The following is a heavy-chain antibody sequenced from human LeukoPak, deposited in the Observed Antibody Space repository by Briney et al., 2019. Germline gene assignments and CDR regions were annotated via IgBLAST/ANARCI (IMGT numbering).Heavy chain of an antibody. Sequence: SGGSLRLSCAASGFTFSTYNMNWIRQAPGKGLEWVSYISSSGSTIYYADSVKGRFTISRDNAKNSLYLQMNSLRAEDTAVYYCAVYGSGSYYNDFSYYYMDVWGKGTTVTVSS. CDR2: ISSSGSTI. CDR3: AVYGSGSYYNDFSYYYMDV. CDR1: GFTFSTYN. D-gene: IGHD3-10*01. V-gene: IGHV3-48*04. J-gene: IGHJ6*03.